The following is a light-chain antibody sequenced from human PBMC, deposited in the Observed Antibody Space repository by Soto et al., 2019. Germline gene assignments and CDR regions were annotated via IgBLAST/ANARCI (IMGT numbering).Light chain of an antibody. CDR2: SNN. CDR3: AAWDASLNGYV. J-gene: IGLJ1*01. V-gene: IGLV1-44*01. CDR1: SSNIGSNT. Sequence: QSVLTQPPSASGTPGQRVTISCSGSSSNIGSNTVNWYQQLPGTAPKLLIYSNNQRPSGVPDRFSGSKSGTSASLAISGLQSGDEANYYCAAWDASLNGYVFGTGTKVTDL.